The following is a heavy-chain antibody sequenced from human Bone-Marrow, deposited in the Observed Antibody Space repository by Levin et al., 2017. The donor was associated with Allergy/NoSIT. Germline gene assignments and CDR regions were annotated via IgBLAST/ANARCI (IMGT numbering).Heavy chain of an antibody. CDR1: GFTVSSDY. CDR2: FYGGGAT. J-gene: IGHJ5*02. V-gene: IGHV3-53*01. Sequence: GGSLRLSCAASGFTVSSDYMTWVRQAPGKGLEWVSTFYGGGATSYTDSVQGRFTVSGDNSENTLYLQMNSLTVEDTAVYYCARGRLGYCGGGAFYSLASWGQGTLVNVSS. CDR3: ARGRLGYCGGGAFYSLAS. D-gene: IGHD2-15*01.